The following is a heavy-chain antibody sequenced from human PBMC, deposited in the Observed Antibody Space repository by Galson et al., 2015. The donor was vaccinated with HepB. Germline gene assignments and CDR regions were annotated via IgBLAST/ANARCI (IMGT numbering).Heavy chain of an antibody. V-gene: IGHV4-4*02. CDR3: ARQRDYGDSVLDY. J-gene: IGHJ4*02. D-gene: IGHD4-17*01. Sequence: SETLSLTCAVSGGSISSNNWWSWVRQPPGKGLEWIGEIYHSGSTNYNPSLKSRVSISVDKSKNQFSLRLSSVTAADTAVYYCARQRDYGDSVLDYWGQGTLVTVSS. CDR2: IYHSGST. CDR1: GGSISSNNW.